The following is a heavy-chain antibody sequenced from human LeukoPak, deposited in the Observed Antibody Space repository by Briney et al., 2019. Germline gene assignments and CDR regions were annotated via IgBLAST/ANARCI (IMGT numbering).Heavy chain of an antibody. CDR3: ARDNLAAAGDDNFDI. CDR2: ISRSSSYI. CDR1: GFTFSSYS. D-gene: IGHD6-13*01. V-gene: IGHV3-21*01. J-gene: IGHJ3*02. Sequence: GGSLRLSCAASGFTFSSYSMIWVRQAPGKGLEGGSAISRSSSYIFYADSVKGRFPNSRDNAKNSLYMQMNSLRAEDTAIYYCARDNLAAAGDDNFDIWGQGTMVTVSS.